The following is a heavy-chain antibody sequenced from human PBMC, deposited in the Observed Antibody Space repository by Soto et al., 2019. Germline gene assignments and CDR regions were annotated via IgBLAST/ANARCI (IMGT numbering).Heavy chain of an antibody. CDR1: GFTFSTYG. Sequence: QVQLMESGGGVVHPGGSLRLSCAASGFTFSTYGMHWVRQAPGKGLEWVALMSYDGSYRYYGDSVRGRFTVSRDNSKNSPYLQMNDLRGEDPALYYCATDECSRGNCSPGANYYYYMDVWGKGTTVTVSS. D-gene: IGHD2-15*01. J-gene: IGHJ6*03. CDR2: MSYDGSYR. V-gene: IGHV3-30*03. CDR3: ATDECSRGNCSPGANYYYYMDV.